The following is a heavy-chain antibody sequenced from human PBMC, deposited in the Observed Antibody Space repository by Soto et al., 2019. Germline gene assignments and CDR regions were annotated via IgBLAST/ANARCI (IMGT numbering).Heavy chain of an antibody. CDR1: GFTLTSYG. D-gene: IGHD5-12*01. CDR2: IGRGENT. J-gene: IGHJ3*01. Sequence: WGSLRLSCEVSGFTLTSYGMNWVRQAPDKGLEWVSTIGRGENTHYADSVKGRLTISRDNSKNILFLQMNSLRVEDTAIYFCARGGRDGYNYKGAFDVWGQGTMVTVSS. CDR3: ARGGRDGYNYKGAFDV. V-gene: IGHV3-23*01.